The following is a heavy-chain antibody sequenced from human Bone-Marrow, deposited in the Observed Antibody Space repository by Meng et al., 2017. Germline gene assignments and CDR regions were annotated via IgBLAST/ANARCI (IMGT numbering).Heavy chain of an antibody. J-gene: IGHJ4*02. CDR1: GGFFSGYY. V-gene: IGHV4-34*01. Sequence: QVRLQQWGAGLLKPSETLSPTCAVYGGFFSGYYWSWIRQPPGKGLEWIGEINHSGSTNYNPSLKSRVTISVDTSKNQFSLKLSSVTAADTAVYYCARGLRAARPLLFGYWGQGTLVTVSS. CDR3: ARGLRAARPLLFGY. CDR2: INHSGST. D-gene: IGHD6-6*01.